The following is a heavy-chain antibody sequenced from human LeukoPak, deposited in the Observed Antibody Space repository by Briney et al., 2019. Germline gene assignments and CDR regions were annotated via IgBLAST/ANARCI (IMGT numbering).Heavy chain of an antibody. V-gene: IGHV3-23*01. D-gene: IGHD5-18*01. CDR3: GKTTVGYSSGQKPAWPVGY. CDR2: IFGSGGSP. J-gene: IGHJ4*02. Sequence: GGSLRLSCEASGFTFGSHAMYWVRQAPGKGLEWVAGIFGSGGSPHYADPVKGRFTISRDNSRNTVYLQINSLRAEDTAVCYCGKTTVGYSSGQKPAWPVGYWGQGTLVTVSS. CDR1: GFTFGSHA.